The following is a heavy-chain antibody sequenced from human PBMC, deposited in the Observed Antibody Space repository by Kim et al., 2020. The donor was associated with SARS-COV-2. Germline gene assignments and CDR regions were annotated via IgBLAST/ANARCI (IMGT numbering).Heavy chain of an antibody. CDR3: ARECGGDCYSVLNGMDV. Sequence: SETLSLTCTVSGGSISSGGYYWSWIRQHPGKGLEWIGYIYYSGSTYYNPSLKSRVTISVDTSKNQFSLKLSSVTAADTAVYYCARECGGDCYSVLNGMDVWGQGTTVTVSS. CDR1: GGSISSGGYY. J-gene: IGHJ6*02. V-gene: IGHV4-31*03. D-gene: IGHD2-21*02. CDR2: IYYSGST.